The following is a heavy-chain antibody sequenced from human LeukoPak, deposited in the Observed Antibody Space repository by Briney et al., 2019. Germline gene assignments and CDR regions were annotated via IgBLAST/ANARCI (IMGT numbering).Heavy chain of an antibody. CDR3: ASRSYWYFDL. CDR2: IYHSGST. CDR1: GYSISSGYY. J-gene: IGHJ2*01. V-gene: IGHV4-38-2*02. Sequence: SETLSLTCTVSGYSISSGYYWGWIRQPPGKGLEWIGSIYHSGSTYYNPSPKSRVTILVDTSKNQFSLKLNSVTAADTAVYYCASRSYWYFDLWGRGTLVTVSS.